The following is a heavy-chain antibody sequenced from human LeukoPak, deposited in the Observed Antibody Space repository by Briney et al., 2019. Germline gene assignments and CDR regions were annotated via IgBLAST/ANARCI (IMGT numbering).Heavy chain of an antibody. V-gene: IGHV1-69*05. J-gene: IGHJ3*02. CDR2: IIPIFGTA. CDR1: GGTFSSYA. Sequence: SVKVSCKASGGTFSSYAISWLRQAPGQGLEWMGGIIPIFGTANYAQKFQGRVTITTDESTSTAYMELSSLRSEDTAVYYCARDMVGSYPSGAFDIWGQGTMVTVSS. D-gene: IGHD1-26*01. CDR3: ARDMVGSYPSGAFDI.